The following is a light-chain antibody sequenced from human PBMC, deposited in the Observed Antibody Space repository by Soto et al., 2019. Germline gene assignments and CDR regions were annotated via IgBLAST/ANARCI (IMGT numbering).Light chain of an antibody. J-gene: IGKJ1*01. CDR3: QQSYDKSPWT. CDR2: AAS. CDR1: QNIRNY. Sequence: DILMTQSPSSLSASVGDRVTITCRASQNIRNYLNWYQQKPGKAPRLLIHAASILQSGVPSRFSGGRSGTEFTLTISSLQPEDFATFYCQQSYDKSPWTFGQGTKVEVK. V-gene: IGKV1-39*01.